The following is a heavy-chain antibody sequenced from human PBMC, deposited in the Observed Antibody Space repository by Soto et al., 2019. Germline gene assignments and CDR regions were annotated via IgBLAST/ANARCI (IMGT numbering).Heavy chain of an antibody. CDR2: IYYSGST. J-gene: IGHJ6*02. CDR3: ARDREHYYYGMDV. Sequence: SETLSLTCTVSGGSISSYYWSWIRQPPGKGLEWIGYIYYSGSTNYNPSLKSRVTISVDTSKNQFSLKPSSVTAADTAVYYCARDREHYYYGMDVWGQGTTVTVSS. CDR1: GGSISSYY. V-gene: IGHV4-59*01.